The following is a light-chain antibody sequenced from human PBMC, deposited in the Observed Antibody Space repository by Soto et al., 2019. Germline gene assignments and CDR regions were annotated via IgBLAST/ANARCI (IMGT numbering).Light chain of an antibody. CDR1: SSNIGGNS. Sequence: QSVLTQPPSVSAAPGQKVTISCSGSSSNIGGNSVSWYQQLPGTAPKLLIYDDNKRPSGIPDRFSGSKSGTSATLGITGFQAWDEADYYCGSLDSSLSAYVFGTGTKGTGL. CDR2: DDN. V-gene: IGLV1-51*01. CDR3: GSLDSSLSAYV. J-gene: IGLJ1*01.